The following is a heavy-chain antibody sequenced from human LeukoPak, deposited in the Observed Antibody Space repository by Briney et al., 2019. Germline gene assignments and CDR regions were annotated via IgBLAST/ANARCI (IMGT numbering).Heavy chain of an antibody. V-gene: IGHV3-23*01. Sequence: GGSLRLSCAASGFTFSSYAMSWVRQAPGKGLEWVSAISGSGGSTYYADSVKGRFSIPRDNSKNTLYLQMNSLRAEDTAVYYCAKAKAMIVVTSLDCWGQGTLVTVSS. CDR1: GFTFSSYA. CDR2: ISGSGGST. D-gene: IGHD3-22*01. CDR3: AKAKAMIVVTSLDC. J-gene: IGHJ4*02.